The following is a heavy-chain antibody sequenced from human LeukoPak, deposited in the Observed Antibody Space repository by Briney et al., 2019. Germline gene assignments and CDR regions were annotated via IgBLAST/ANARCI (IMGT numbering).Heavy chain of an antibody. V-gene: IGHV3-21*01. Sequence: KAGGSLRLSCAASGFTFSSYSMNWVRQAPGKGLEWVSSISSSSSYIYYADSVKGRFTISRDNAKNSLYLQMNSLRAEDTAVYYCASPAGDSLYYGMDVWGQGTTVTVSS. J-gene: IGHJ6*02. CDR3: ASPAGDSLYYGMDV. CDR2: ISSSSSYI. D-gene: IGHD6-13*01. CDR1: GFTFSSYS.